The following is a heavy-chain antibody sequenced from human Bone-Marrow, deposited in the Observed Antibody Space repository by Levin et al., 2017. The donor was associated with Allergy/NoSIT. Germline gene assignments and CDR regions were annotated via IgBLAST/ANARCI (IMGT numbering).Heavy chain of an antibody. J-gene: IGHJ5*02. Sequence: SETLSLTCTVSGGAISSGKNYWSWIRQPPGKGLEWIGYIFYSGNTYYNPSLGSRITISVDTSKNQFSLKLTSVTAADTAVYYCARGDDFWSHDPWGQGTLVTVSS. D-gene: IGHD3-3*01. V-gene: IGHV4-30-4*01. CDR1: GGAISSGKNY. CDR2: IFYSGNT. CDR3: ARGDDFWSHDP.